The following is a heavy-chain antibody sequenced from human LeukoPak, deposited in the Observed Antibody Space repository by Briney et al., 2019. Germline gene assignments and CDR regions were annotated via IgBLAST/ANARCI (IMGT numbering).Heavy chain of an antibody. CDR1: GFTFNNYG. V-gene: IGHV3-23*01. D-gene: IGHD5-12*01. J-gene: IGHJ6*03. Sequence: PGGSLRLSCAASGFTFNNYGMSWVRQAPGKGLDWVSAISGSGGSTYYADFVKGRFTISRDNSKNTLYLQMNSLRAEDTAVYYCAKDEWLREYYYYYMDVWGKGTTVTVSS. CDR3: AKDEWLREYYYYYMDV. CDR2: ISGSGGST.